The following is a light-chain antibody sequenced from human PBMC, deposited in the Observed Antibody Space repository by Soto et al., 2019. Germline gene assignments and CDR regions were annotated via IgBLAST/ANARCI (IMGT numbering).Light chain of an antibody. V-gene: IGLV2-23*01. J-gene: IGLJ1*01. Sequence: QSVLAQSASMSGSPGQSITISCSGTTYGFEAYNQVSWYQQHPGKAPKILIYEGSKRPSGVSNRFSGSKSGNTASLTISGLQAEDEADYFCSSYVGDSAYAFGTGTKVTVL. CDR3: SSYVGDSAYA. CDR1: TYGFEAYNQ. CDR2: EGS.